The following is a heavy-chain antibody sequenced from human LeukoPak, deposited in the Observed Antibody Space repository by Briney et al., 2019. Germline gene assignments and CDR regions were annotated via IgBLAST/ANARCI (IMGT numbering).Heavy chain of an antibody. CDR2: ISSSGTYI. CDR3: AKDPFDY. J-gene: IGHJ4*02. Sequence: GGSLRLSCAASGFTFSAYSINWVCQAPGRGLEWVSSISSSGTYIYYADSVKGRFTISRDNSKNTLYLQMNSLRAEDTAVYYCAKDPFDYWGQGTLVTVSS. CDR1: GFTFSAYS. V-gene: IGHV3-21*01.